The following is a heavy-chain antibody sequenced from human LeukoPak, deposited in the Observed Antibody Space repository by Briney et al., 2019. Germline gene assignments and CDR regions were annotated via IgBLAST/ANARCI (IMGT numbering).Heavy chain of an antibody. CDR3: ARDVDPPNNHCWLDS. V-gene: IGHV3-33*01. J-gene: IGHJ4*02. Sequence: PGGSLRLSCAASGFTFSYYGMQWVRQAPGKGLEWVALIWHDGSKIHYADSVRGRLTISRDNSKTTLYLQMNSLRAEDAAVYYGARDVDPPNNHCWLDSWGQGTLVTVS. CDR1: GFTFSYYG. CDR2: IWHDGSKI. D-gene: IGHD1-14*01.